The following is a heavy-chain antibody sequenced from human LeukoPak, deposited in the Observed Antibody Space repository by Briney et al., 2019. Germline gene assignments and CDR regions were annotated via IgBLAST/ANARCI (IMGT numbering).Heavy chain of an antibody. J-gene: IGHJ4*02. Sequence: ASVKVSCKASGGTFSSYAISWVRQAPGQGLEWMGWISAYDGETRCKQNLQGRVTMTTDTSTSTAYMDLTSLTTDDTAVYYCARVPSSAHQLFSSDYWGQGTLVTVSS. CDR3: ARVPSSAHQLFSSDY. CDR2: ISAYDGET. CDR1: GGTFSSYA. D-gene: IGHD3-10*01. V-gene: IGHV1-18*01.